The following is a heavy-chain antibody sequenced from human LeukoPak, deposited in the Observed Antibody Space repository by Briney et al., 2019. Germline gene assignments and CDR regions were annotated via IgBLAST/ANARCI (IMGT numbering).Heavy chain of an antibody. J-gene: IGHJ4*02. CDR1: GGSISSSSYY. CDR3: ASSFYCGSATCKRDS. D-gene: IGHD2-2*01. V-gene: IGHV4-39*01. Sequence: PSETLSLTCTVSGGSISSSSYYWGWIRQPPGKGLEWIGSIYYSGSTYYNPSLKSRVTISVDTSKNQFSLKLSSVTAADTAVYYCASSFYCGSATCKRDSWGQGTLVTVSS. CDR2: IYYSGST.